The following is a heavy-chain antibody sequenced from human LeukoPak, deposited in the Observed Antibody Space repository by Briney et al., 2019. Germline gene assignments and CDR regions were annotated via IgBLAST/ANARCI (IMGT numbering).Heavy chain of an antibody. CDR2: IWYDGTIK. Sequence: GRSLRLSCAASGFTSSGYGMHWVRQSPDKGLEWVAVIWYDGTIKRYADSVRGRMTISRDDSKNTLYLQVDSLRAEDTAVYYCARDIGSNGNYHFDYWGQGTLVTVSS. CDR1: GFTSSGYG. J-gene: IGHJ4*02. CDR3: ARDIGSNGNYHFDY. V-gene: IGHV3-33*01. D-gene: IGHD4-17*01.